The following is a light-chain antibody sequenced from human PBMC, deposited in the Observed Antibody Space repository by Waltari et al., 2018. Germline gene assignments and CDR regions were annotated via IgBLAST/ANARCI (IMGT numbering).Light chain of an antibody. Sequence: DIQVTQSPSSLSASIGDRVTITCRASQSVSTYFNWYRQKPGKAPNLLIYAASSLQSGVPSRFSGSGSGTDFTLTISSLQPEDSATYYCQQSYSTPWTFGQGTKVEIK. J-gene: IGKJ1*01. CDR2: AAS. CDR1: QSVSTY. V-gene: IGKV1-39*01. CDR3: QQSYSTPWT.